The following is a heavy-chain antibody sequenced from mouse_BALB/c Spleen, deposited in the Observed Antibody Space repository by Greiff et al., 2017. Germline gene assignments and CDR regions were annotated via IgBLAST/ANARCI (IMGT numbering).Heavy chain of an antibody. J-gene: IGHJ4*01. CDR2: ISDGGSYT. Sequence: EVKLMESGGGLVKPGGSLKLSCAASGFTFSDYYMYWVRQTPEKRLEWVATISDGGSYTYYPDSVKGRFTISRDNAKNNLYLQMSSLKSEDTAMYYCAREDYGNAMDYWGQGTSVTVSS. V-gene: IGHV5-4*02. D-gene: IGHD2-1*01. CDR3: AREDYGNAMDY. CDR1: GFTFSDYY.